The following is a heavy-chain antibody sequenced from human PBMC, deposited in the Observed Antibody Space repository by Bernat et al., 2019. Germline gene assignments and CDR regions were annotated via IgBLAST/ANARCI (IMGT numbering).Heavy chain of an antibody. D-gene: IGHD4-17*01. CDR2: IYHSGVT. CDR1: GGSISSGGHY. CDR3: ARGHDYGDYAGMIVGPYYFDY. Sequence: QVQLQESGPGLVKPSETLSLTCTVSGGSISSGGHYWSWIRQHPGKSLEWIGYIYHSGVTNYNPSLKSRITISVDTSKNQFSLKLSSVTAADTAVYYCARGHDYGDYAGMIVGPYYFDYWGQGTLVTVSS. V-gene: IGHV4-31*03. J-gene: IGHJ4*02.